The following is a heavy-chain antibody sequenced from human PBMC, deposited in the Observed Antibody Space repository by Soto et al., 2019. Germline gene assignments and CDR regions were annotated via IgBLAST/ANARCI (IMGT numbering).Heavy chain of an antibody. CDR2: IFFTGAT. CDR1: GDSVTFGHHY. CDR3: ARVLGAPLYYFDY. Sequence: SETLSLTCVVSGDSVTFGHHYWTWIRQPPGKGLEWIGHIFFTGATNYSPSLKSRVTMSVDTSKNQFSLKLSSVTAADTAVCYCARVLGAPLYYFDYWGQGILVTVSS. J-gene: IGHJ4*02. V-gene: IGHV4-61*01. D-gene: IGHD1-26*01.